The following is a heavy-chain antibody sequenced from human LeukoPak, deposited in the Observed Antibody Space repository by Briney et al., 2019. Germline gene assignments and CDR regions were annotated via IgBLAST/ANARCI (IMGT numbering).Heavy chain of an antibody. Sequence: GGSLRLSCAASGFTFSSYVLSWVRQAPGKGLEWVSAISGSGIGTYYADSVKGRFTISRDNSKNTLYLQMNSLGAEDTAVYYCAKENRITMLVVAFDYWGQGTLVTVSS. D-gene: IGHD3-22*01. CDR3: AKENRITMLVVAFDY. CDR2: ISGSGIGT. CDR1: GFTFSSYV. J-gene: IGHJ4*02. V-gene: IGHV3-23*01.